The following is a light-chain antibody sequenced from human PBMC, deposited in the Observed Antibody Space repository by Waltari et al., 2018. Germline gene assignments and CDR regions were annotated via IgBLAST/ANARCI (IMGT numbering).Light chain of an antibody. J-gene: IGLJ3*02. CDR1: RSNIGSNS. CDR3: ASWDDTLNGLWV. V-gene: IGLV1-44*01. Sequence: QSVLTQPPSASGTPGPKVTISCSGRRSNIGSNSVSWYQQVPGTAPKLIIFTNNQRSSGVPDRFSASKSGTSASLAISGLQSEDEADYYCASWDDTLNGLWVFGGGTSLTVL. CDR2: TNN.